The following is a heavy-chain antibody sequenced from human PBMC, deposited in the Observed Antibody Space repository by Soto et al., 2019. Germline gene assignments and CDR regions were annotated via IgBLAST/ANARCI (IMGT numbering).Heavy chain of an antibody. CDR3: AKSRVDSGRGYFEL. CDR1: GFTFSIYP. Sequence: EVQLLESGGGLVQPGGSLRLSCAASGFTFSIYPMSWVRQTPEKGLEWVSTIGTTGGDTYYADSVRGRSTISRDDSKNSLYLQMGSLRAEESAVYYCAKSRVDSGRGYFELWGRGTLVTVSS. D-gene: IGHD6-25*01. J-gene: IGHJ2*01. CDR2: IGTTGGDT. V-gene: IGHV3-23*01.